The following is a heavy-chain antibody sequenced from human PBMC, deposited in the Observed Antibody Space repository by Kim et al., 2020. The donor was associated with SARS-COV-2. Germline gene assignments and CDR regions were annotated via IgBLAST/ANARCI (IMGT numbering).Heavy chain of an antibody. D-gene: IGHD6-19*01. V-gene: IGHV1-3*01. Sequence: TEYSQKFQGRVTISRDTSASTADMGLSSLRSEDTAVYYCARGGGGAVAGIDWGQGTLGTVSS. J-gene: IGHJ1*01. CDR3: ARGGGGAVAGID. CDR2: T.